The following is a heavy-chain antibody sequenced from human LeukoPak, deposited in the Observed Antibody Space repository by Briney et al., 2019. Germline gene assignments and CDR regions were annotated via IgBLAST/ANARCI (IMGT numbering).Heavy chain of an antibody. CDR1: SYSISSGYY. V-gene: IGHV4-38-2*02. CDR2: INHSGIT. CDR3: ARHGRVVVINYYFDY. D-gene: IGHD3-22*01. Sequence: ASETLSLTCTVSSYSISSGYYWGWIRQPPGKGLEWIASINHSGITYYNPSLKSRVTISVDTSKNQFSLKVTSVTAADTAVYYCARHGRVVVINYYFDYWGQGTLVTVSS. J-gene: IGHJ4*02.